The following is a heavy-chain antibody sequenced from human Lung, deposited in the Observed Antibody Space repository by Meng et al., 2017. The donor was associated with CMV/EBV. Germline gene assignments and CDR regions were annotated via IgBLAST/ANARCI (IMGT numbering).Heavy chain of an antibody. J-gene: IGHJ6*02. CDR1: GFSFAAYN. Sequence: SXAASGFSFAAYNIHWVRQAPGKGLEWVTIIKNDGGNDEKYYADSVMGRFTISGDISKNTVYLQMNSLKPEDTAVYYCAKDFKGHFTMDVWGQGTXVPVSS. V-gene: IGHV3-30*02. CDR2: IKNDGGNDEK. CDR3: AKDFKGHFTMDV.